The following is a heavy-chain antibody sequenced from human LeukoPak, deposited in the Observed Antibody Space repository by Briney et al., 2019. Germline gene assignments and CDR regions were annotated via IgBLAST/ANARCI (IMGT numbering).Heavy chain of an antibody. CDR3: ARGDTAMVFFDY. V-gene: IGHV3-23*01. CDR2: ISGSGGST. CDR1: GFTFSSYA. J-gene: IGHJ4*02. D-gene: IGHD5-18*01. Sequence: GGSLRLSCAASGFTFSSYAMSWVRQAPGKGLEWVSAISGSGGSTYYADSVKGRFTISRDNSKNTPYLQMNSLRAEDTAVYYCARGDTAMVFFDYWGQGTLVTVS.